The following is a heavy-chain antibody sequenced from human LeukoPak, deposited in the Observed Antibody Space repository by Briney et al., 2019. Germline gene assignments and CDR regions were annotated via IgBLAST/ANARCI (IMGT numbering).Heavy chain of an antibody. V-gene: IGHV4-61*01. CDR1: GGSFSSGSYY. J-gene: IGHJ4*02. CDR3: ARDRVGVPV. CDR2: IYYSGST. D-gene: IGHD2-8*01. Sequence: SETLSLTCTVSGGSFSSGSYYWSWIRQPPGKGLEWIGYIYYSGSTNYNPSLKSRVTISVDTSKNQFSLKLSSVTAADTAVYYCARDRVGVPVWGQGTLVTVSS.